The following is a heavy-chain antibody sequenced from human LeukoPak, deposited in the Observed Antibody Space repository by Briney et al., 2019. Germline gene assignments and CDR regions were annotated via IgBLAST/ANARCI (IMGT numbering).Heavy chain of an antibody. CDR2: MNPNSGNT. CDR3: ARGIGARITMVRGVRGPSPQWFDP. Sequence: GASVKVSCKASGYTFTSYDINWVRQATGQGLEWMGWMNPNSGNTGYAQKFQGRVTMTRNTSISTAYMELSSLRSEDTAVYYCARGIGARITMVRGVRGPSPQWFDPWGQGTLVTVSS. V-gene: IGHV1-8*01. CDR1: GYTFTSYD. J-gene: IGHJ5*02. D-gene: IGHD3-10*01.